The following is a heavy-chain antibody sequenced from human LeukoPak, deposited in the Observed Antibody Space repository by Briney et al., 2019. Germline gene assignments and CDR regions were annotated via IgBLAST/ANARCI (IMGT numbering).Heavy chain of an antibody. J-gene: IGHJ4*02. CDR3: TRDWVSSGSYYFDY. D-gene: IGHD1-26*01. V-gene: IGHV3-66*01. CDR2: IYSGGST. CDR1: GFTVSSNY. Sequence: GGSLRLSCAASGFTVSSNYMSWVRQAPGKGLEWVSVIYSGGSTYYADSVKGRFTISRDNSKNTLYLQMNSLRAEDTAVYYCTRDWVSSGSYYFDYWGQGTLVTVSS.